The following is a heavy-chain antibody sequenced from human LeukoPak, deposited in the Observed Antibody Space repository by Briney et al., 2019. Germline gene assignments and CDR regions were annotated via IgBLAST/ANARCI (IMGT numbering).Heavy chain of an antibody. D-gene: IGHD5-18*01. J-gene: IGHJ5*02. CDR1: GFTFSSYA. V-gene: IGHV3-23*01. CDR2: ISGNGGRT. CDR3: AKVRDLDTVLGRFDN. Sequence: GGSLRLSCAASGFTFSSYAMSWVRQAPGKGLEWVSVISGNGGRTYYADSVKGRFTISRDNSKNTLYLQMSSLRAEDTAVYYCAKVRDLDTVLGRFDNWGQGTLVTVSS.